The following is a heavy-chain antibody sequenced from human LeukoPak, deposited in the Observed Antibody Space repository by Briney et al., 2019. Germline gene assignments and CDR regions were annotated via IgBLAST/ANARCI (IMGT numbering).Heavy chain of an antibody. D-gene: IGHD6-19*01. CDR2: IIPIFGTA. CDR1: GGTFSSYA. Sequence: ASVKVSCKASGGTFSSYAISWVRQAPGQGLEWMGGIIPIFGTANYAQKFQGRVTITTDESTSTAYMELSSLRSEDTAVYYCASSCSGCHEGRFDYWGQGTQVTVSS. J-gene: IGHJ4*02. V-gene: IGHV1-69*05. CDR3: ASSCSGCHEGRFDY.